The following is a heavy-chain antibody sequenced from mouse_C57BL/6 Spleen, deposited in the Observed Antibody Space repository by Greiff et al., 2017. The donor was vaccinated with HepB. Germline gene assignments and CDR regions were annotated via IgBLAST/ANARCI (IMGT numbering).Heavy chain of an antibody. CDR1: GYTFTGYW. CDR2: ILPGSGST. J-gene: IGHJ4*01. V-gene: IGHV1-9*01. Sequence: VHLVESGAELMKPGASVKLSCKATGYTFTGYWIEWVKQRPGHGLEWIGEILPGSGSTNYNEKFKGKATFTADTSSNTANMQLSSLTTEDSATYYCARYYDDDGYYAMDYWGQGTSVTVSS. D-gene: IGHD2-4*01. CDR3: ARYYDDDGYYAMDY.